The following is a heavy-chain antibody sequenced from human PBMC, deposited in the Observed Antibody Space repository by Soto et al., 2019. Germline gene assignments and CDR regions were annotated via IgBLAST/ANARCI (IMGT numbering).Heavy chain of an antibody. CDR3: AKDGVRVAPGGYHIDY. Sequence: QVQQLESGGGVVKPGRSLRLSCADCGSSFNYYGIHWVRQPPGKWLEWVAVISHDGFNKYYADSVKGRFTISRENSKSTVYLQMNTLRDEDTAVYYCAKDGVRVAPGGYHIDYWGPGALVTVSS. CDR1: GSSFNYYG. D-gene: IGHD3-3*01. V-gene: IGHV3-30*18. CDR2: ISHDGFNK. J-gene: IGHJ4*02.